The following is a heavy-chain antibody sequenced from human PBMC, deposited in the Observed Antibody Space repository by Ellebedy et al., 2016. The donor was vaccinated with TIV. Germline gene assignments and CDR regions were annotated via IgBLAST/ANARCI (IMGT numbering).Heavy chain of an antibody. CDR1: GFTFSSYG. V-gene: IGHV3-30*18. CDR3: AKDGGSSWYGGSYYYYGMDV. Sequence: GGSLRLXXAASGFTFSSYGMHWVRQAPGKGLEWVAVISYDGSNKYYADSVKGRFTISRDNSKNTLYLQVNSLRAEDTAVYYCAKDGGSSWYGGSYYYYGMDVWGQGTTVTVSS. J-gene: IGHJ6*02. D-gene: IGHD6-13*01. CDR2: ISYDGSNK.